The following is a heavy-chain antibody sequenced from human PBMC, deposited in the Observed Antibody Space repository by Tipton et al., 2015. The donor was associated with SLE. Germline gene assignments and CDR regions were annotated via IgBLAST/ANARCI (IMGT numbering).Heavy chain of an antibody. J-gene: IGHJ4*02. Sequence: QVQLVQSGAEVKKPGASVKVSCKASGYTFTGYYMHWVRQAPGQGLEWMGIINPSGGSTSYAQKFQGRVTMTRDTSTSTVYMELSSLRSEDTAVYYCARVHCSGGSCDDLDYWGQGTLVTVSS. V-gene: IGHV1-46*01. D-gene: IGHD2-15*01. CDR2: INPSGGST. CDR1: GYTFTGYY. CDR3: ARVHCSGGSCDDLDY.